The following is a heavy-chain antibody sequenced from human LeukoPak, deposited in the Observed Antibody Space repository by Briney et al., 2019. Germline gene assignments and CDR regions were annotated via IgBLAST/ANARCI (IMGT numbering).Heavy chain of an antibody. V-gene: IGHV1-2*02. J-gene: IGHJ4*02. D-gene: IGHD4-17*01. CDR1: GYTFTDYY. Sequence: GASVKVSCKASGYTFTDYYIYWVRQAPGQGLECMGWIIPDSGDTNYAQEFQGRVTMTRDTSISTAYMELSRLRSDDTAVYYCARSTLSRYGDYELNYWGQGTLVTVSS. CDR2: IIPDSGDT. CDR3: ARSTLSRYGDYELNY.